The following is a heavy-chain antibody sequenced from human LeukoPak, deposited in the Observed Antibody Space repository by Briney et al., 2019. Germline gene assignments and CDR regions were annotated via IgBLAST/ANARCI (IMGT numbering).Heavy chain of an antibody. J-gene: IGHJ4*02. V-gene: IGHV3-30*02. D-gene: IGHD6-19*01. CDR2: IRYDGSNT. CDR3: AKDRGIAVAGTYYFDY. Sequence: GGSLRLSCAASGFTFSSYGMHWVRQAPGKGLEWVAFIRYDGSNTYYTDSVKGRFTISRDNSKNTLYLQMNSLRAEDTAVYYCAKDRGIAVAGTYYFDYWGQGTLVTVSS. CDR1: GFTFSSYG.